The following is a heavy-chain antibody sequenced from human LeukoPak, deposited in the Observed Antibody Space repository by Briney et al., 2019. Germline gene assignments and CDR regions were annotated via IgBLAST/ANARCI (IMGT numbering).Heavy chain of an antibody. CDR1: GYTLTELS. CDR3: ATDPYSGSYGGWYFDL. Sequence: EASVKVSCKVSGYTLTELSMHWARQAPGKGLEWMGGFDPEDGETIYAQKFQGRVTMTEDTSTDTAYMELSSLRSEDTAVYYCATDPYSGSYGGWYFDLWGRGTLVTVSS. J-gene: IGHJ2*01. V-gene: IGHV1-24*01. CDR2: FDPEDGET. D-gene: IGHD1-26*01.